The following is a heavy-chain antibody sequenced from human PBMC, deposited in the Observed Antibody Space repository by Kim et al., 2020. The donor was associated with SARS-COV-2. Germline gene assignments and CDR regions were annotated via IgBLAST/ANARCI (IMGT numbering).Heavy chain of an antibody. J-gene: IGHJ5*02. Sequence: ASVKVSCKASGYTFTSYAMNWVRQAPGQGLEWMGWINTNTGNPTYAQGFTGRFVFSFDTSVSTAYLQISSLKAEDTAVYYCAREKYSYGLNWFDPWGQGTLVTVSS. D-gene: IGHD5-18*01. CDR2: INTNTGNP. CDR1: GYTFTSYA. V-gene: IGHV7-4-1*02. CDR3: AREKYSYGLNWFDP.